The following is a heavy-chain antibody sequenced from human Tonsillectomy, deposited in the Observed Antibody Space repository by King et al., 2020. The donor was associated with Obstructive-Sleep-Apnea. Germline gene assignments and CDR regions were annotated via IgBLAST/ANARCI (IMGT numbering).Heavy chain of an antibody. CDR3: AREVHGGFDY. CDR2: LSYGGNNK. Sequence: VQLVESGGGVVQPGRSLRLSCAASGFTFSNFAMHWVRQAPGKGLECVGILSYGGNNKFKADSAKCRFSIFGDNSRNTLHLQMNSLRPEDTAVYYCAREVHGGFDYWGQGTLVTVSS. D-gene: IGHD3-10*01. V-gene: IGHV3-30-3*01. J-gene: IGHJ4*02. CDR1: GFTFSNFA.